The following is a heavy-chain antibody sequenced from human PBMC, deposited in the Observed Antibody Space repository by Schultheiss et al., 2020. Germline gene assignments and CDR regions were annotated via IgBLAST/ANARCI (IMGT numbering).Heavy chain of an antibody. CDR2: IFSHDEK. CDR1: GFSLRNARLG. D-gene: IGHD6-13*01. J-gene: IGHJ4*02. Sequence: SGPTLVKPTETLTLTCTVSGFSLRNARLGVSWIRQPPGKALEWLAHIFSHDEKSYSTSLNDRLTISKDTSKSQVVLTLTNMDPVDTATYYCARIVGYSSYWTYYFDYWGQGTLVTVSS. V-gene: IGHV2-26*01. CDR3: ARIVGYSSYWTYYFDY.